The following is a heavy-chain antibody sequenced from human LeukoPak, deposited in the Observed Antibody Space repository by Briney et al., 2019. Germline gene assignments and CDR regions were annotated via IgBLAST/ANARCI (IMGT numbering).Heavy chain of an antibody. CDR3: ARCLFNYYDSSGRKFDP. J-gene: IGHJ5*02. CDR1: GGSFSGYY. CDR2: INHSGST. V-gene: IGHV4-34*01. D-gene: IGHD3-22*01. Sequence: SETLSLTCAVCGGSFSGYYRSWIRQPPGKGLEWIGEINHSGSTNYNPSLKSRVTISVDTSKNQFSLKLSSVTAADTAVYYCARCLFNYYDSSGRKFDPWGQGTLVTVSS.